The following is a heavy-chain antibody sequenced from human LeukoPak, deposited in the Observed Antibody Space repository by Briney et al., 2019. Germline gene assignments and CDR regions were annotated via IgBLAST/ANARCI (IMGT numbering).Heavy chain of an antibody. CDR3: ARARYHFDY. Sequence: SETLSLTCTVSGGSISSYYWSWIRQPPGKGLEWIGYIYYSGSTNYNPSLKSRVTISVDTSKNQFSLKLSSVTAADTAVYYCARARYHFDYWGQGTLVTVSS. V-gene: IGHV4-59*01. J-gene: IGHJ4*02. CDR1: GGSISSYY. D-gene: IGHD1-1*01. CDR2: IYYSGST.